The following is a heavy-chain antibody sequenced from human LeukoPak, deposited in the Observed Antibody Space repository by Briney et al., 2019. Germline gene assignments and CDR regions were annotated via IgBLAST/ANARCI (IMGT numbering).Heavy chain of an antibody. CDR1: GGSFRGYY. CDR2: INHSGST. J-gene: IGHJ4*02. CDR3: ARVVVPAAGPYYFDY. Sequence: SSETPSLTCAVYGGSFRGYYWSWIRQPPGKGLEWIGEINHSGSTNYNPSLKSRVTISVDTSKNQFSLKLSSVTAADTAVYYCARVVVPAAGPYYFDYWGQGTLVTVSS. V-gene: IGHV4-34*01. D-gene: IGHD2-2*01.